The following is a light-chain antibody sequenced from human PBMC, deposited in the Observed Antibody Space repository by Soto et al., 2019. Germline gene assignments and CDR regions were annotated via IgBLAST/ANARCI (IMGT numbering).Light chain of an antibody. V-gene: IGKV3-20*01. CDR2: GAS. J-gene: IGKJ1*01. CDR1: QSVSNNY. Sequence: EIVLTQSPGTLSLSPGERATLSCRASQSVSNNYLAWYQQKPGQAPRLLIYGASSRATGIPDRFSGSGSGTDFTLTISRLVPEDFAVYYCQQYGDSPWTFGQGTKVDIK. CDR3: QQYGDSPWT.